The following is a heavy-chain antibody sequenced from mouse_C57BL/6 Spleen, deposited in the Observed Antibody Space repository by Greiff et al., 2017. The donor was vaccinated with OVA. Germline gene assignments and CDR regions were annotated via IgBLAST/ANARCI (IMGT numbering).Heavy chain of an antibody. J-gene: IGHJ3*01. D-gene: IGHD2-4*01. CDR2: IYPGSGST. CDR3: ARSYDYDDSWFAY. Sequence: QVQLQQPGAELVKPGASVKMSCKASGYTFTSYWITWVKQRPGQGLEWIGDIYPGSGSTNYNEKFKSKGTLTVDTSSSTAYMQLSSLTSEDSAVYYCARSYDYDDSWFAYWGQGTLVTVSA. V-gene: IGHV1-55*01. CDR1: GYTFTSYW.